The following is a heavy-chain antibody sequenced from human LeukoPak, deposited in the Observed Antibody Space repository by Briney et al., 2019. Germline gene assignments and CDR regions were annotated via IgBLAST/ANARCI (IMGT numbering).Heavy chain of an antibody. CDR2: IYYSGST. J-gene: IGHJ4*02. D-gene: IGHD1-26*01. CDR3: ARGRRLGDYFDY. CDR1: GGSISSYY. V-gene: IGHV4-59*12. Sequence: SETLSLTCTVSGGSISSYYWSWIRQPPGKGLEWIGYIYYSGSTNYNPSLKSRVTISVDTSKNQFSLKLSSVTAADTAVYYCARGRRLGDYFDYWGQGTLVTVSS.